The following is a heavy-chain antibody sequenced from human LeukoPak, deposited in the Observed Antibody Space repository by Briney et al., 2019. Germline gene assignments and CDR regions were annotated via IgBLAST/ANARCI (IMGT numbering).Heavy chain of an antibody. J-gene: IGHJ6*02. CDR3: ARFLDYDILAGYPYNGMDV. V-gene: IGHV4-59*08. CDR1: GGSISSYY. D-gene: IGHD3-9*01. CDR2: IYYSGST. Sequence: SETLSLTCTVSGGSISSYYWSWIRQPPGKGLEWIGYIYYSGSTNYNPSLKSRVTISTDTSKNQFSLRLSSVTAADTAVYYCARFLDYDILAGYPYNGMDVWGQGTTVTVSS.